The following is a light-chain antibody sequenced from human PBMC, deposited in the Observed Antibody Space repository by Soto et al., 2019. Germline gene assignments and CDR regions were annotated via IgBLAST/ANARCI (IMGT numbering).Light chain of an antibody. CDR1: QDISVY. CDR2: SAS. J-gene: IGKJ5*01. V-gene: IGKV1-27*01. Sequence: DIQMNQSPSSLFASVGDRVTITCRASQDISVYLAWYQQKPGKVPKLLIYSASTLQSGVPSRFSGSGSGTDFTLTISSLQPEDVATYYCQKFNTAPLTFGQGTRLEIK. CDR3: QKFNTAPLT.